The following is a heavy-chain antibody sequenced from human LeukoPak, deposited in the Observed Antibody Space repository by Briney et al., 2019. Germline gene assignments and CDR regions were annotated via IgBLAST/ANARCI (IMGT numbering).Heavy chain of an antibody. Sequence: SETLSLTCTVSGGSISSSSYCWGWIRQPPGKGLEWIGNIFYSGNTYYNPSLKSRVTISVDTSKNQFSLKLSSVTAADTAVYYCARRKGYCSGGSCYEYYFDYWGQGTLVTVSS. V-gene: IGHV4-39*07. CDR1: GGSISSSSYC. CDR2: IFYSGNT. D-gene: IGHD2-15*01. CDR3: ARRKGYCSGGSCYEYYFDY. J-gene: IGHJ4*02.